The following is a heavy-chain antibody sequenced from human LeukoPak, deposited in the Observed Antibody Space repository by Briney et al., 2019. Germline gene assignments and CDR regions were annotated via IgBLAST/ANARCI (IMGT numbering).Heavy chain of an antibody. V-gene: IGHV3-48*03. Sequence: GGSLRLSRAASGFTFGNYEMNWVRQAPGKGLEWVSYISSSGSTIKYADSVKGRFTISRDNAKNSLYLQMKSLRAEDTAVYYCARRGGHYDSSGHYYNWGQGTLVTVSS. CDR2: ISSSGSTI. J-gene: IGHJ4*02. CDR3: ARRGGHYDSSGHYYN. CDR1: GFTFGNYE. D-gene: IGHD3-22*01.